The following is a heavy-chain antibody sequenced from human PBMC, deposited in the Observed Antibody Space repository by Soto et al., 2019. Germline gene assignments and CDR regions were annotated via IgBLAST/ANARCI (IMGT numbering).Heavy chain of an antibody. Sequence: QVQLVESGGGVVQPGRSLRLSCAASGFTFSSYAMHWVRQAPGKGLEWVAVISYDGRNKYYADSVKGRFTISRDNSKNTLYLQMNSLRAEDTAVYYCARDRGYVWGSYRDGWFDPWGQGTLVTVSA. CDR2: ISYDGRNK. D-gene: IGHD3-16*02. CDR1: GFTFSSYA. CDR3: ARDRGYVWGSYRDGWFDP. V-gene: IGHV3-30-3*01. J-gene: IGHJ5*02.